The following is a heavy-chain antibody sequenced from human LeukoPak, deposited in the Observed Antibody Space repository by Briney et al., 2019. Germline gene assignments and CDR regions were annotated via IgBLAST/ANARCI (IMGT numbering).Heavy chain of an antibody. D-gene: IGHD3-10*01. Sequence: GGSLRLSCAASGFTVSSNYMSWVRQAPGKGLEWVSYISSSGSTIYYADSVKGRFTISRDNAKNSLYLQMNSLRAEDTAVYYCARVGRDYYGSGSYRGYFDYWGQGTLVTVSS. J-gene: IGHJ4*02. CDR1: GFTVSSNY. V-gene: IGHV3-11*04. CDR3: ARVGRDYYGSGSYRGYFDY. CDR2: ISSSGSTI.